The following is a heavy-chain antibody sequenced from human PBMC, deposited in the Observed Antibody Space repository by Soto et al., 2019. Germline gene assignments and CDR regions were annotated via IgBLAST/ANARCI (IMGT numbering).Heavy chain of an antibody. J-gene: IGHJ5*02. V-gene: IGHV1-69*02. CDR3: ATSYGSGSRPFDN. CDR1: GDTFNFYT. CDR2: IIPMVGMS. D-gene: IGHD3-10*01. Sequence: QVQLVQSGAEVKKPGSSVRVSCKASGDTFNFYTIHWVRQAPGQGLEWLGRIIPMVGMSNYAQRFQGRVTMIADKSTSTAYMQLSSLRSEDTALYYCATSYGSGSRPFDNWGQGTLVSVSS.